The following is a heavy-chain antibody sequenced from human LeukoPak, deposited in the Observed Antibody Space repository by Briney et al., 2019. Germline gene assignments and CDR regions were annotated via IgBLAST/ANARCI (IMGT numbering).Heavy chain of an antibody. V-gene: IGHV4-59*11. CDR3: ARYYCSSTSCYPDARNWFDP. Sequence: SETLSLTCTVSGDSISRHYWNWIRQSPGKGLEWIGYFYYSGSTNYHPSLKSRVTISVDTSKNQFSLKLSSVTAADTAVYYRARYYCSSTSCYPDARNWFDPWGQGTLVTVSS. D-gene: IGHD2-2*01. CDR2: FYYSGST. CDR1: GDSISRHY. J-gene: IGHJ5*02.